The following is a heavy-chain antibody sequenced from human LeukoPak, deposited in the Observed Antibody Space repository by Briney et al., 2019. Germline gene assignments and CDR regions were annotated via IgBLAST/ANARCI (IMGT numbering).Heavy chain of an antibody. CDR3: ARVDSYCSGEGCYYYYGMDV. J-gene: IGHJ6*02. CDR2: IWYDGSNK. CDR1: GFTFSSYA. Sequence: GGSLRLSCAASGFTFSSYAMSWVRQAPGKGLEWVAVIWYDGSNKYYADSVKGRFTISRDNSKNTLYLQMNSLRAEDTAAYYCARVDSYCSGEGCYYYYGMDVWGQGTTVTVSS. D-gene: IGHD2-15*01. V-gene: IGHV3-33*08.